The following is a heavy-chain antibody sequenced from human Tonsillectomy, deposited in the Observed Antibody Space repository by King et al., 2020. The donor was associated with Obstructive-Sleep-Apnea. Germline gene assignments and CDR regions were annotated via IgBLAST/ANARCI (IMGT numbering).Heavy chain of an antibody. CDR2: IYYSGST. CDR3: GRDLSSGWHDAFDI. Sequence: QLQESGPGLVKPSETLSLTCNVSGGSISSYYWSWIRQPPGKGLEWIGYIYYSGSTNYNPSLKSRVTISVDTSKNHFSLKLSSVTAADTAVYYCGRDLSSGWHDAFDIWGQGTMVIVSS. CDR1: GGSISSYY. V-gene: IGHV4-59*01. D-gene: IGHD6-19*01. J-gene: IGHJ3*02.